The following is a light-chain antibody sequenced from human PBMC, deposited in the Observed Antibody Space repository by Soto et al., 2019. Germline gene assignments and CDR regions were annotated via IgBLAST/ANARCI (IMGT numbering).Light chain of an antibody. CDR3: QHYGRSAYT. CDR2: GAS. Sequence: EIVLTQSPGTLSLSPGERATLSCRASQSVSSNYLAWYQQKPGQAPRLLIYGASSRATGIPDRFSGSGSGTDCPLTISRLEPEDFAVYHCQHYGRSAYTFGQGTALEIK. J-gene: IGKJ2*01. V-gene: IGKV3-20*01. CDR1: QSVSSNY.